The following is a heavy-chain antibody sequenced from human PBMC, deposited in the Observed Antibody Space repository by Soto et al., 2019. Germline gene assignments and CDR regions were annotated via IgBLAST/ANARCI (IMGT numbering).Heavy chain of an antibody. V-gene: IGHV1-69*13. J-gene: IGHJ5*02. CDR2: IIPIFGTA. Sequence: SVKVSCKASGGTFSSYAISWVRQAPGQGLEWMGGIIPIFGTANYAQKFQGRVTITADESTSTAYMELSSLRSEDTAVYYCARDKEYSAYAPGWFDPCGQGTLLTVSS. D-gene: IGHD5-12*01. CDR1: GGTFSSYA. CDR3: ARDKEYSAYAPGWFDP.